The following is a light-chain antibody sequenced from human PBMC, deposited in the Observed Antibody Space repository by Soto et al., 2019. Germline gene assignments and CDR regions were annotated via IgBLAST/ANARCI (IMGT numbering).Light chain of an antibody. J-gene: IGLJ1*01. CDR1: SSDIGGYNY. CDR3: SSYTSSTTLFV. CDR2: DVS. V-gene: IGLV2-14*03. Sequence: SVLTQPASVSGSPGQSTTISCTGTSSDIGGYNYVSWYQRHPGKAPKLMIYDVSDRPSGVSNRFSGSKSGNTASLTISGLQAEDEADYFCSSYTSSTTLFVFGTGTKVTV.